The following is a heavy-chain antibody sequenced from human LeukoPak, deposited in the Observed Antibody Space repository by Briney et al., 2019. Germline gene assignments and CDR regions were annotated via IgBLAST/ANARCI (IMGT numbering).Heavy chain of an antibody. CDR2: ISAYNGNT. CDR1: GYAFTSYG. CDR3: AINSGDSSGYSWMDV. Sequence: ASVKVSCKASGYAFTSYGISWVRQAPGQGLEWMGWISAYNGNTNYAQKLQGRVTMTTDTSTSTAYMELRSLRSDDTAVYYCAINSGDSSGYSWMDVWGKGTTVTVSS. J-gene: IGHJ6*04. V-gene: IGHV1-18*01. D-gene: IGHD3-22*01.